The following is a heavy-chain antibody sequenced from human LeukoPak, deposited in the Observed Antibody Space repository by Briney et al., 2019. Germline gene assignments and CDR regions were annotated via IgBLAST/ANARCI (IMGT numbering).Heavy chain of an antibody. Sequence: ASVKVSCKSSGYTFTGYYMHWVRQAPGQGLEWMGWINPNSGGTNYAQKFQGRVTMTRDTSISTAYMELSRLRSDDTAVYYCARDLPRRLVMGYWGQGTLVTVSS. D-gene: IGHD5/OR15-5a*01. CDR3: ARDLPRRLVMGY. CDR1: GYTFTGYY. V-gene: IGHV1-2*02. J-gene: IGHJ4*02. CDR2: INPNSGGT.